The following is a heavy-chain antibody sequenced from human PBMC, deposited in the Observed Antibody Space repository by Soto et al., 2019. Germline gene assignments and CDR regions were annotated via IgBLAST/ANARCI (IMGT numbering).Heavy chain of an antibody. CDR1: SGPDRSHN. D-gene: IGHD4-17*01. J-gene: IGHJ6*02. V-gene: IGHV4-59*08. CDR3: VRQGIDYLHGLVDV. CDR2: VYYTGDT. Sequence: QVQLQQSGPRLVKPSETLSLTCTVSSGPDRSHNWGWIRQPPGRGLEWIGYVYYTGDTAYNPSLRSRVTISADTSTNDISLTLSSVTDADTAGYYCVRQGIDYLHGLVDVWGQGTTVSVSS.